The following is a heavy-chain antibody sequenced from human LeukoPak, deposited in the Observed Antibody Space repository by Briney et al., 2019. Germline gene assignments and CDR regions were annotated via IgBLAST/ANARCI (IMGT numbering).Heavy chain of an antibody. CDR1: GGSISGYY. Sequence: SETLSLTCTVSGGSISGYYWSRIRQPPGKGLEWIGYIYYSGSTNYNSSLRSRVTISLDMSKNQFSLNLSSVTAADTAVYYCARGGGNYGFDYWGQGTLVTVSS. V-gene: IGHV4-59*01. CDR3: ARGGGNYGFDY. D-gene: IGHD3-22*01. CDR2: IYYSGST. J-gene: IGHJ4*02.